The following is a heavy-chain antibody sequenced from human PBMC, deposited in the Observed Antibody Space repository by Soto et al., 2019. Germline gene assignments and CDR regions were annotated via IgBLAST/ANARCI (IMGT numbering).Heavy chain of an antibody. CDR3: AKMGTYYDFWSGPLN. V-gene: IGHV3-23*01. D-gene: IGHD3-3*01. J-gene: IGHJ4*02. CDR1: GFTFSSYA. Sequence: PGGSLRLSCAASGFTFSSYAMSWVRQAPGKGLEWVSAISGSGSNTYYADSVKGRFTISRDTSKNTLYLQMTSLRAEDTAVYYCAKMGTYYDFWSGPLNWGQGTLVTVSS. CDR2: ISGSGSNT.